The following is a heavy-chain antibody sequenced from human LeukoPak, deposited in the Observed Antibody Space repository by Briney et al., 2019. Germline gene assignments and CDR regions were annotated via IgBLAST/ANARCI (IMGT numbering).Heavy chain of an antibody. CDR1: GGSFSGYY. J-gene: IGHJ5*02. Sequence: SETLSLTCAVYGGSFSGYYWSWIRQPPGKGLEWIGEINHSGSTNYNPSLKSRVTLSVDTSKNQFSLKLSSVTAADTAVYYCARGPIYCTNGVCALDPWGQGTLVTVSS. CDR3: ARGPIYCTNGVCALDP. CDR2: INHSGST. D-gene: IGHD2-8*01. V-gene: IGHV4-34*01.